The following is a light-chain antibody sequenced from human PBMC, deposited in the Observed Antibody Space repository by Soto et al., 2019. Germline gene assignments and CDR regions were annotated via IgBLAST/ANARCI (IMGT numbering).Light chain of an antibody. CDR3: SSYAGSNNLI. J-gene: IGLJ2*01. CDR2: EVS. Sequence: QSVLTQPPSASGTPGQSVTISCTGTSSDIGNYKSVSWYQQHPGKAPKVMIYEVSKRPSGVPDRFSGSKSGNTASLTVSGLQAEDEADYYCSSYAGSNNLIFGGGTK. V-gene: IGLV2-8*01. CDR1: SSDIGNYKS.